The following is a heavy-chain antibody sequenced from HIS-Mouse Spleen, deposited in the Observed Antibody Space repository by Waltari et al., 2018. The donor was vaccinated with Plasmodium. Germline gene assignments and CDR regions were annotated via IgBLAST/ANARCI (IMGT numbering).Heavy chain of an antibody. D-gene: IGHD3-9*01. CDR1: GYSISSGYY. CDR2: IYHSGRT. J-gene: IGHJ5*02. Sequence: QVQLQESGPGLVKPSETLSLTCTVSGYSISSGYYWGWIRQPPGKGLEWIWSIYHSGRTDYNPSLTSRFTISVDTSKTQFSLKLSSGTAADTAVYYCARVDPLRYFDWLSLGGNWCDPWGQGTLVTVSS. V-gene: IGHV4-38-2*02. CDR3: ARVDPLRYFDWLSLGGNWCDP.